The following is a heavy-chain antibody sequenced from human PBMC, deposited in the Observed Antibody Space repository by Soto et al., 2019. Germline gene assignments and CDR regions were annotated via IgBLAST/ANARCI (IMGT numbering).Heavy chain of an antibody. CDR2: LYPDGRA. J-gene: IGHJ4*02. V-gene: IGHV3-53*01. CDR1: GFTVSSNY. CDR3: ARGLGREYQDNRDYFHLDY. Sequence: PGGSLRLSCAASGFTVSSNYLAWVRQAPGKGLKWVSVLYPDGRAYYADSVKGRFIISTDNSKNTVYLQMNTLRAEDTAVYYCARGLGREYQDNRDYFHLDYWGQGTLVTVSS. D-gene: IGHD2-15*01.